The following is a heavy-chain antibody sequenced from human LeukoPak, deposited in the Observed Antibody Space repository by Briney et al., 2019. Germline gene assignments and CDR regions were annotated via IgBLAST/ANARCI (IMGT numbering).Heavy chain of an antibody. CDR2: IYYSGST. J-gene: IGHJ6*03. CDR3: ASYKGGSGRYYKIEARYYHMDV. D-gene: IGHD3-10*01. V-gene: IGHV4-39*01. Sequence: SETLSLTCTVSGGSISSGSYYWGWIRQPPGKGLEWIGSIYYSGSTYYNPSLKSRVTISVDTSKNQFSLKLSSVTAADTAVYYCASYKGGSGRYYKIEARYYHMDVWGKGTTVTISS. CDR1: GGSISSGSYY.